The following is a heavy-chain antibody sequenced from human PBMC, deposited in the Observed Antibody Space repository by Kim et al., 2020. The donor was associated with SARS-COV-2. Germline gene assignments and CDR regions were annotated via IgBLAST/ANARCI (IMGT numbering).Heavy chain of an antibody. J-gene: IGHJ4*02. V-gene: IGHV4-39*07. CDR3: ARDLVGYCSSTSCYAIDY. Sequence: KSRVTISVDTSKNQFSLKLSSVTAADTAVYYCARDLVGYCSSTSCYAIDYWGQGTLVTVSS. D-gene: IGHD2-2*03.